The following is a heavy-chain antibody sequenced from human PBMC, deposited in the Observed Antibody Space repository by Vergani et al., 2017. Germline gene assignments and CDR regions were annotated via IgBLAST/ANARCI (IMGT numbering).Heavy chain of an antibody. CDR2: IYYSGST. CDR3: AREMTIFAVIVNYMDV. J-gene: IGHJ6*03. Sequence: QLQLQESGPGLVKPSETLSLTCTVSGGSISSSSYYWGWIRQPPGKGLEWIGNIYYSGSTYYNPSLKSRVTISVDTSKNQFSLKLSSVTAADTAVYYCAREMTIFAVIVNYMDVWGKGTTVTVSS. V-gene: IGHV4-39*02. D-gene: IGHD3-3*01. CDR1: GGSISSSSYY.